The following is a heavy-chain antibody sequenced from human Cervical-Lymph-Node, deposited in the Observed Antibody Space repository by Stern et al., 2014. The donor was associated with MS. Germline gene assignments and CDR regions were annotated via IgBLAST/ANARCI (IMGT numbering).Heavy chain of an antibody. D-gene: IGHD6-19*01. CDR2: IYYTGST. V-gene: IGHV4-59*01. CDR1: GDSMSSYY. Sequence: QVQLVESGPGLVKPSETLSLPCTVSGDSMSSYYWSWIRQPPGKGLEWIGSIYYTGSTDYNPSLKSRVTISVDTSKNQFSLRLTSVTAADTAVYYCARLSSGWYAYWGQGTLVTVSS. CDR3: ARLSSGWYAY. J-gene: IGHJ4*02.